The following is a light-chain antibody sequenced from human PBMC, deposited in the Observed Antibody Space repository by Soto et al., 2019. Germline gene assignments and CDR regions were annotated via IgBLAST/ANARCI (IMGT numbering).Light chain of an antibody. Sequence: EIFLTQSPDTLSLSPGERATLYCRASQSVTNYIAWYQQRSGQAPRLLIYDASNRASGVPARFSGSGSGTDFTLTISGLEPADFGLYYCQQRLNWPPGFGQGTKVDIK. J-gene: IGKJ1*01. CDR1: QSVTNY. CDR2: DAS. CDR3: QQRLNWPPG. V-gene: IGKV3-11*01.